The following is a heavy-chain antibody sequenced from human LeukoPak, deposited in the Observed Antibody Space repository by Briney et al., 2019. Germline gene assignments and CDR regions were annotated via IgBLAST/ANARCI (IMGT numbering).Heavy chain of an antibody. CDR1: GFTVSSNY. Sequence: PGGSLRLSCSASGFTVSSNYMSWVRQAPGKGLEWVSVIYSGGSTYYADSVKGRFTISRDNSKNTLYLQMNSLRAEDTAVYYCARGRQRYGSGSYFDYWGQGTLVTVSS. CDR2: IYSGGST. V-gene: IGHV3-53*01. D-gene: IGHD3-10*01. J-gene: IGHJ4*02. CDR3: ARGRQRYGSGSYFDY.